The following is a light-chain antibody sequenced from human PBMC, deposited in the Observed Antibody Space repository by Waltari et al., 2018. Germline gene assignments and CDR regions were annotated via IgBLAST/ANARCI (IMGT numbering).Light chain of an antibody. CDR1: HRDLGPYDS. CDR3: TSYTRSYTLI. CDR2: HVS. J-gene: IGLJ2*01. Sequence: QSALTQPASVSGSPGPSIPIPCTGTHRDLGPYDSVSWYRQLPGKAPKLVIYHVSKRPSGVSIRFSGSKSGNTAYLNISGLQTEDEAHYYCTSYTRSYTLIFGGGAKLTVL. V-gene: IGLV2-14*03.